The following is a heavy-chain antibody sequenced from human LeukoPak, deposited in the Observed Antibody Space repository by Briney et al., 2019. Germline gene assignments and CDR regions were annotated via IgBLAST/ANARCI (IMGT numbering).Heavy chain of an antibody. D-gene: IGHD5-18*01. CDR1: GGSISSGGYY. CDR3: ASGSVDTAMAPYYYYYGMDV. Sequence: SQTLSLTCTVSGGSISSGGYYWSWIRQHPGKGLEWIGYIYYSGSTYYNPSLKSRVTISVDTSKNQLSLKLSSVTAADTAVYYCASGSVDTAMAPYYYYYGMDVWGKGTTVTVSS. CDR2: IYYSGST. J-gene: IGHJ6*04. V-gene: IGHV4-31*03.